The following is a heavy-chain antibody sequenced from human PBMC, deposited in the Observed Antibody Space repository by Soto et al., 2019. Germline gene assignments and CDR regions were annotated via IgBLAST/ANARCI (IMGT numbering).Heavy chain of an antibody. CDR3: ATQIDTVMVFRD. Sequence: QVQLVQSGAEVKKPGASVKVSCKASDKTFLSYGISWVRQGPGQGLEWMGWISPYNGNTNYAQKLQGRVTMPTDTSTSTAYMELRSLRSDDTAVYYCATQIDTVMVFRDWGQGTLVTVSS. D-gene: IGHD5-18*01. J-gene: IGHJ4*02. CDR1: DKTFLSYG. CDR2: ISPYNGNT. V-gene: IGHV1-18*01.